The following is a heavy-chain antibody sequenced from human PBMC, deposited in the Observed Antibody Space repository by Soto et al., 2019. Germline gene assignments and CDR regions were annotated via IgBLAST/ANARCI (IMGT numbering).Heavy chain of an antibody. CDR2: MNPNSGNT. J-gene: IGHJ4*02. CDR3: ARAPAPSVRYFEWLLKPSSTYYFDY. V-gene: IGHV1-8*01. Sequence: GASVKVSCKASGYTFTSYDINWVRQATGQGLEWMGWMNPNSGNTGYAQKFQGRVTMTRNTSISTAYMELSSLRSKDTAVYYCARAPAPSVRYFEWLLKPSSTYYFDYWGQGTLVTVSS. CDR1: GYTFTSYD. D-gene: IGHD3-9*01.